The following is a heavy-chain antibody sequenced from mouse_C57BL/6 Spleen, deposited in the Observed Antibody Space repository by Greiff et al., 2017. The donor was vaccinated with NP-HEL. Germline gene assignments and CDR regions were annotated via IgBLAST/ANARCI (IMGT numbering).Heavy chain of an antibody. CDR3: TTWGGNYGFAY. Sequence: EVQLQQSGAELVRPGASVKLSCTASGFNIKDYYMHWVKQRPEQGLEWIGRIDPEDGDTEYAPKFQGKATMTADTSSNPAYLQASSLTSEDTAVYYCTTWGGNYGFAYWGQGTLVTVSA. V-gene: IGHV14-1*01. D-gene: IGHD2-1*01. J-gene: IGHJ3*01. CDR2: IDPEDGDT. CDR1: GFNIKDYY.